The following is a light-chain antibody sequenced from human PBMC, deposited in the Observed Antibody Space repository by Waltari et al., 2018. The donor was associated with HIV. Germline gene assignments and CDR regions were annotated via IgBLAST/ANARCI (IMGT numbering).Light chain of an antibody. J-gene: IGLJ3*02. CDR3: AVWDDNLKRV. CDR1: SSNIGNTA. V-gene: IGLV1-44*01. CDR2: SND. Sequence: QSVLTQPPSASGTPGQRVTISCSGSSSNIGNTAASWYQQLPGEAPKLRISSNDRRPSGVPERFSASKSGTSASLAISGLQSEDEAHYYCAVWDDNLKRVFGGGTKLTVL.